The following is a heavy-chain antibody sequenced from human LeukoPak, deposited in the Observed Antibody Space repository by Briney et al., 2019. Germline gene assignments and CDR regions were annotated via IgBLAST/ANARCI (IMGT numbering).Heavy chain of an antibody. CDR2: IYYSGTT. Sequence: PSETLSLTCTVSGGSICSYYWSWIRQPPGKGLEWIGYIYYSGTTNYNPSLKSRVTISVDTSKNQFSLKLSSVTAADTAVYYCARAYSTYYDFWSGSPGLYYGMDVWGQGTTVTVSS. D-gene: IGHD3-3*01. CDR1: GGSICSYY. V-gene: IGHV4-59*01. CDR3: ARAYSTYYDFWSGSPGLYYGMDV. J-gene: IGHJ6*02.